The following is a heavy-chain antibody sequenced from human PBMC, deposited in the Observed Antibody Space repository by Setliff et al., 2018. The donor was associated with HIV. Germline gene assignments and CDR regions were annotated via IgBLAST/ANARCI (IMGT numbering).Heavy chain of an antibody. V-gene: IGHV3-30*02. Sequence: GGSLRLSCAASGFTFSRYGMHWVRQAPGKGLEWVAFIRYDATDKYYADSVKGRFTISRDNAKNSLYLQMNSLRAEDTAVYYCARGVAAADHLDYWGQGTLVTVSS. CDR3: ARGVAAADHLDY. CDR2: IRYDATDK. J-gene: IGHJ4*02. CDR1: GFTFSRYG. D-gene: IGHD6-13*01.